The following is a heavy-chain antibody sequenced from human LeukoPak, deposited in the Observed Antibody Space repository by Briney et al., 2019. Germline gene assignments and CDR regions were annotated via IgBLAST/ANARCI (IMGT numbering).Heavy chain of an antibody. CDR1: GFTFSNLA. Sequence: GGSLRLSCAASGFTFSNLAMTWVRQAPGKGLEWVSAISGSGGSTFYADSVKGRFTISRDNSKNTLYLQMNSLRAEDTAVYYCAKQSGGSGNYYYYWGQGTLVTVSS. D-gene: IGHD3-10*01. CDR3: AKQSGGSGNYYYY. J-gene: IGHJ4*02. CDR2: ISGSGGST. V-gene: IGHV3-23*01.